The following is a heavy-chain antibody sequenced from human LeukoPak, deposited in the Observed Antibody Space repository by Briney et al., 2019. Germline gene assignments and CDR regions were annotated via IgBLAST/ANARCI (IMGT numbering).Heavy chain of an antibody. CDR3: AELGITMIGGV. CDR1: GFTFSAYC. Sequence: GSLRLSCAASGFTFSAYCMNWVRQAPGKGLEWVSYISSSGSTIYYADSVKGRFTISRDNAKNSLYLQMNSLRAEDTAVYYCAELGITMIGGVWGKGTTATISS. V-gene: IGHV3-48*04. J-gene: IGHJ6*04. CDR2: ISSSGSTI. D-gene: IGHD3-10*02.